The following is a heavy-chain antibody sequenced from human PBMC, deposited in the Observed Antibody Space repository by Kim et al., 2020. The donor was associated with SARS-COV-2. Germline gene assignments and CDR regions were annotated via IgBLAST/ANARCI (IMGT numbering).Heavy chain of an antibody. Sequence: GGSLRLSCAASGFTFSSYAMSWVRQAPGKGLEWVSAISGSGGSTYYADSVKGRFTISRDNSKNTLYLQMNSLGAEDTAVYYCAKDEAVAAAGRGGYYYYGMDVWGQGTTVTVSS. CDR1: GFTFSSYA. V-gene: IGHV3-23*01. D-gene: IGHD6-13*01. J-gene: IGHJ6*02. CDR2: ISGSGGST. CDR3: AKDEAVAAAGRGGYYYYGMDV.